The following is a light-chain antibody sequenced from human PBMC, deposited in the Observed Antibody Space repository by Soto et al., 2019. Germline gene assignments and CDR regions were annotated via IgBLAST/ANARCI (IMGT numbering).Light chain of an antibody. Sequence: DIQMTQSPSTLSASVADRVTIACRASQAISGYLAWYQRKPWKAPKLLIYDAANLQTGVSSRFSGSGSGTEFTLTINSLQTDDFSNYYCQQYSSYPLTLGGGTKVEIK. J-gene: IGKJ4*01. CDR3: QQYSSYPLT. CDR2: DAA. CDR1: QAISGY. V-gene: IGKV1-5*01.